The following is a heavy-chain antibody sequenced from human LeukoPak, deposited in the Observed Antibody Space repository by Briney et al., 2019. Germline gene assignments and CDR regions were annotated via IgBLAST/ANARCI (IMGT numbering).Heavy chain of an antibody. Sequence: PSETLSLTCTVSGYSISSGYYWGWIRQPPGKGLEWIGSIYHSGSTYYNPSLKSRVTISVDTSRNQFSLKLSSVTAADTAVYYCARASIVGAILFDYWGQGTLVTVSS. D-gene: IGHD1-26*01. CDR2: IYHSGST. CDR3: ARASIVGAILFDY. CDR1: GYSISSGYY. J-gene: IGHJ4*02. V-gene: IGHV4-38-2*02.